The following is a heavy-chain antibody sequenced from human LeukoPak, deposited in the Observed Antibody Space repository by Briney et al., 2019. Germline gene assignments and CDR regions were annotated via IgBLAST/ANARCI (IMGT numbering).Heavy chain of an antibody. V-gene: IGHV3-21*06. J-gene: IGHJ3*01. D-gene: IGHD1-14*01. CDR2: MSRDSKYI. CDR3: AGEYGTAPGAFDV. Sequence: GGSLRLSCAASGLSFSRYSMNWVRQAPGKGLEWVASMSRDSKYIYYAGSIKGRFTISRDNAKDSLYLQMNNMRVEDTAIYFCAGEYGTAPGAFDVWGQGTMVTVSS. CDR1: GLSFSRYS.